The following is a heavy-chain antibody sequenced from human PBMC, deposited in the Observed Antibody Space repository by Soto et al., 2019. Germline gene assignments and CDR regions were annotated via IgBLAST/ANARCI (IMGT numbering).Heavy chain of an antibody. Sequence: SQTLSLTCAISGDSVSSNSAAWNWIRQSPSRGLEWLGRTYYRSKWYNDYAVSVKSRITINPDTSKNQFSLQLNSVTPEDTAVYYCARDQGYSYGSIYYYYYGMDVWGQGTTVTVSS. D-gene: IGHD5-18*01. J-gene: IGHJ6*02. V-gene: IGHV6-1*01. CDR2: TYYRSKWYN. CDR1: GDSVSSNSAA. CDR3: ARDQGYSYGSIYYYYYGMDV.